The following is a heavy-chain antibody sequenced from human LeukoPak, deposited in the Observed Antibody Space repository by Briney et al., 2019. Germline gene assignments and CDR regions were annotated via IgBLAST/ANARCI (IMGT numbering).Heavy chain of an antibody. D-gene: IGHD3-9*01. V-gene: IGHV3-21*01. CDR1: GFTFSSYS. J-gene: IGHJ3*02. Sequence: GGSLRLSCAASGFTFSSYSMNWVRQAPGKGLEWVSSISSSSSYIYYADSVKGRFTISRDNAKSSLYLQMNSLRAEDTAVYYCARDSAYYDILTGDDAFDIWGQGTMVTVSS. CDR2: ISSSSSYI. CDR3: ARDSAYYDILTGDDAFDI.